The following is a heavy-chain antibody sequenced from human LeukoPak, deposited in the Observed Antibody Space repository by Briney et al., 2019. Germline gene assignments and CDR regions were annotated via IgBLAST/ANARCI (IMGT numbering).Heavy chain of an antibody. CDR3: ARVGGGSPYAFDI. CDR1: GFTFSSYW. CDR2: INSDGSST. J-gene: IGHJ3*02. V-gene: IGHV3-74*01. D-gene: IGHD1-26*01. Sequence: PGGSLRLSCAASGFTFSSYWMHWVRQAPGKGLVWVSRINSDGSSTSYADSVKGRFTISRGNAKNTLYLQMNSLRAEDTAVYYCARVGGGSPYAFDIWGQGTMVTVSS.